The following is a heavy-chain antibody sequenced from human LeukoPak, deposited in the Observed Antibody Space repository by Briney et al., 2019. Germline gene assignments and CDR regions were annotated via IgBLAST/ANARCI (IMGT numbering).Heavy chain of an antibody. CDR2: IKRQAEGWAK. V-gene: IGHV3-15*01. CDR3: SRNADHDW. J-gene: IGHJ4*02. Sequence: GGSLRLSCAGSGFSSSDAWFNWVRQTPEKGLEWLARIKRQAEGWAKDYAAPVKGRFTISRDDSKSTVYLQMNSLEIEDTAVYFCSRNADHDWWGQGTLVTVSS. D-gene: IGHD1-14*01. CDR1: GFSSSDAW.